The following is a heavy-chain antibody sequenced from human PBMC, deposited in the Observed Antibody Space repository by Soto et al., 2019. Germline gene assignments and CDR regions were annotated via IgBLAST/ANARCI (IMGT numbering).Heavy chain of an antibody. CDR2: INPNSGGT. CDR1: GFTFTGYS. Sequence: SVKVSCKASGFTFTGYSMYWVRHSPGQGLEWMGWINPNSGGTNYAQKFQGWVTMTRDTSISTAYMELSRLRSDDTAVYYCARDFPSVYSSGYYSWFDPWGQGTLVTVSS. CDR3: ARDFPSVYSSGYYSWFDP. J-gene: IGHJ5*02. V-gene: IGHV1-2*04. D-gene: IGHD3-22*01.